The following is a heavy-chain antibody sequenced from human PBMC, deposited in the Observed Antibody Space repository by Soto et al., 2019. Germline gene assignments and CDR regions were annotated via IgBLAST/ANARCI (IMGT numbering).Heavy chain of an antibody. CDR3: AKPGGGTNYYYAMDV. J-gene: IGHJ6*02. Sequence: EVQLLESGGGLVQPGGSLRLSCAASGFTFSLYAMTWVRQAPGKGLEWVSVISGSGVNTYYADSVKGRFTVSRDNSKNTLSLQMSSLGVEDTAVYYCAKPGGGTNYYYAMDVWGRGTTVTVSS. V-gene: IGHV3-23*01. CDR1: GFTFSLYA. D-gene: IGHD2-15*01. CDR2: ISGSGVNT.